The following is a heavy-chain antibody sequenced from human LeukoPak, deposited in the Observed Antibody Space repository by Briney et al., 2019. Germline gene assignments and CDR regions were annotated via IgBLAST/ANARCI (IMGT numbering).Heavy chain of an antibody. V-gene: IGHV3-74*01. CDR3: ASRTSGSSPFDP. J-gene: IGHJ5*02. CDR2: INSDGAST. Sequence: GGSLRLSCAPSVYTFSSYWVHCVRHARGGGRVWVSRINSDGASTVYADSVKGRFTISRDKSKNTLYLQMNSLRAEDTAVYYCASRTSGSSPFDPWGQGTLVTVSS. D-gene: IGHD1-26*01. CDR1: VYTFSSYW.